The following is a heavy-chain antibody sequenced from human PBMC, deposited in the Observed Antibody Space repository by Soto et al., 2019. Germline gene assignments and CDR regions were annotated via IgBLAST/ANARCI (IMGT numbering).Heavy chain of an antibody. Sequence: GGSLRLSCAASGFTFSSYGMHWVRQAPGKGLEWVAVIWYDGSNKYYADSVKGRFTISRDNSKNTLYLQMNSLRAEDTAVYYCARAGRSALRPDYWGQGTLVTVSS. D-gene: IGHD5-12*01. CDR1: GFTFSSYG. J-gene: IGHJ4*02. CDR3: ARAGRSALRPDY. CDR2: IWYDGSNK. V-gene: IGHV3-33*01.